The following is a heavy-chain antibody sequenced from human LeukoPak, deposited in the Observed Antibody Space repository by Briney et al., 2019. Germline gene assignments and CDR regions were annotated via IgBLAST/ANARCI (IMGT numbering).Heavy chain of an antibody. CDR3: ARDKMGKRITMVRGVTINWFDP. CDR2: ISYDGSNK. J-gene: IGHJ5*02. CDR1: GFTFSSYA. Sequence: GGSLRLACAAAGFTFSSYAMHWVHQAPGKGLEWVAVISYDGSNKYYADSVKGRFTISRDNSKNTLYLQMNGLRAEDTAVYYCARDKMGKRITMVRGVTINWFDPWGQGTLVTVSS. V-gene: IGHV3-30*04. D-gene: IGHD3-10*01.